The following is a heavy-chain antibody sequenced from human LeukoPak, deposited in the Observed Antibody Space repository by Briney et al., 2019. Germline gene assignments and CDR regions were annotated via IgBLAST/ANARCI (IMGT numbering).Heavy chain of an antibody. Sequence: GGSLRLSCAASGFTVSSNYMSWVRQAPGKGLEWVSVIYSGSSTYYADSVKGRFTISRDNSKNTLYLQMNSLRAEDTAVYCCASSCGGDCYSEVDAFDIWGQGTIVTVSS. CDR1: GFTVSSNY. D-gene: IGHD2-21*02. V-gene: IGHV3-53*01. CDR3: ASSCGGDCYSEVDAFDI. J-gene: IGHJ3*02. CDR2: IYSGSST.